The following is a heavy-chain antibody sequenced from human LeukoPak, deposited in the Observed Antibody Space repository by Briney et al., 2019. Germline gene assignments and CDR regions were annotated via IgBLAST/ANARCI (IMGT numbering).Heavy chain of an antibody. CDR3: ARGSLLGYCSGGSCYPGNYDAFDI. J-gene: IGHJ3*02. CDR1: GGSISNYY. CDR2: IHYSGST. Sequence: SETLSLTCTVAGGSISNYYWSWIRQPPGKGLEWIGFIHYSGSTNYNPSLKSRVTISVDTSKNQFSLKLSSVTAADTAVYYCARGSLLGYCSGGSCYPGNYDAFDIWGQGTMVTVSS. V-gene: IGHV4-59*01. D-gene: IGHD2-15*01.